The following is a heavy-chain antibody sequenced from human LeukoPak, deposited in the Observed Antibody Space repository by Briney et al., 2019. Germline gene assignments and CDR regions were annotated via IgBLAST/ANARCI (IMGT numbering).Heavy chain of an antibody. Sequence: PGRSLRLSCTASGFTFGDYAMSWVRQAPGKGLEWVGFIRSKAYGGTTEYAASVKGRFTISRDDSKSIAYLQMNSLKTEDTAVYYCTREDYDILTSYGMDAWGKGTTVTVSS. V-gene: IGHV3-49*04. D-gene: IGHD3-9*01. CDR3: TREDYDILTSYGMDA. J-gene: IGHJ6*04. CDR1: GFTFGDYA. CDR2: IRSKAYGGTT.